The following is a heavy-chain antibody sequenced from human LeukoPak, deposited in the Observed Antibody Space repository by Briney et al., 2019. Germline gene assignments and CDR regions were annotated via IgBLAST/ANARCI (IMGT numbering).Heavy chain of an antibody. CDR3: ASRGYCSSTSCYIVHYYYYGMDV. Sequence: SETLSLTCAVYGGSFSGYYWSWIRQPPGKGLEWIGEINHSGSTNYNPSLKSRVTISVDTSKNQFSLKLSSVTAADTAVYYCASRGYCSSTSCYIVHYYYYGMDVWGQGTTVTVSS. CDR2: INHSGST. J-gene: IGHJ6*02. CDR1: GGSFSGYY. D-gene: IGHD2-2*02. V-gene: IGHV4-34*01.